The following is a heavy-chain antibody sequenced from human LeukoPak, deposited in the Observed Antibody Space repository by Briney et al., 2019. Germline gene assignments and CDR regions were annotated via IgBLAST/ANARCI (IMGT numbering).Heavy chain of an antibody. D-gene: IGHD3-22*01. CDR2: ISSSSSYI. CDR3: ARDRDRSGYPYYYYGMDV. Sequence: GGSLRLSCAASGFTFSSYSMNWVRQAPGKGREGVSSISSSSSYIYYADSVKGRFTISRDNAKNSLYLQMNSLRAEDTAVYYCARDRDRSGYPYYYYGMDVWGQGTTVTVSS. V-gene: IGHV3-21*01. CDR1: GFTFSSYS. J-gene: IGHJ6*02.